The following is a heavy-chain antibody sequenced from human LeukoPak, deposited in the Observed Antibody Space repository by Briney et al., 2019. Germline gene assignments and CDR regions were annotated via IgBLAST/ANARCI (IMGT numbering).Heavy chain of an antibody. CDR2: IYYSGST. CDR1: GGSISSSSYY. J-gene: IGHJ4*02. V-gene: IGHV4-31*02. CDR3: AGRDGYNYYGY. Sequence: TLSLTCTVSGGSISSSSYYWGWIRQPPGKGLEWIGYIYYSGSTHYNPSLKSRVTISVDTSKNQFSLKLSSVTAADTAVYYCAGRDGYNYYGYWGQGTLVTVSS. D-gene: IGHD5-24*01.